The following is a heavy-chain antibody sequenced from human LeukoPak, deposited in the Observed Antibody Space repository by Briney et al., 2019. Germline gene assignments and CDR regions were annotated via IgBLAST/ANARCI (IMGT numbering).Heavy chain of an antibody. CDR3: ARDQSIAVAADDAFDI. V-gene: IGHV3-7*01. Sequence: GGSLRLSCAASGFTFSSYGMHWVRQAPGKGLEWVADIKQDGSEKYYVDSVKGRFTISRDNAKNSLYLQMNSLRAEDTAVYYCARDQSIAVAADDAFDIWGQGTMVTVSS. D-gene: IGHD6-19*01. CDR2: IKQDGSEK. J-gene: IGHJ3*02. CDR1: GFTFSSYG.